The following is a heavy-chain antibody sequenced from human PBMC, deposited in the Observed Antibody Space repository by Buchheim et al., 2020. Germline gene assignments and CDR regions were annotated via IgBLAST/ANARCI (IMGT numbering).Heavy chain of an antibody. J-gene: IGHJ4*02. CDR2: TYHSGST. CDR3: ARGSVSGSYLGYFDY. D-gene: IGHD1-26*01. V-gene: IGHV4-30-2*01. CDR1: GGSISSGGYS. Sequence: QLQLQESGSGLVKPSQTLSLTCAVSGGSISSGGYSWSCIRQPPGKGLEWIGYTYHSGSTYYNPSLKSRVSISVDRTQKQFSLKLSSVTAADTAVYYCARGSVSGSYLGYFDYWGQGTL.